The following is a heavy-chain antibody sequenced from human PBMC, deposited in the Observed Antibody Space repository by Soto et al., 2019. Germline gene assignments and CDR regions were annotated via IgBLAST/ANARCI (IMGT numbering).Heavy chain of an antibody. CDR1: GYTFTDHY. V-gene: IGHV1-2*02. CDR3: GRGRSGQIVVFY. J-gene: IGHJ4*02. CDR2: IGPESGAT. Sequence: ASVKVSCKASGYTFTDHYIHWVRQAPEQGPEWMGEIGPESGATRYAQRFQGRVTMTRDMSITTVYMELNNLSPDDTAVYYCGRGRSGQIVVFYWGQGTPVTVSS. D-gene: IGHD1-26*01.